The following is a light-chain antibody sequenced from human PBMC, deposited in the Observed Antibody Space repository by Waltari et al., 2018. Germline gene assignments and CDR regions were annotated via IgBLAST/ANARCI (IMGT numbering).Light chain of an antibody. CDR3: QQYDFSVPLT. V-gene: IGKV1-16*02. CDR1: QDITTY. J-gene: IGKJ4*01. CDR2: GAS. Sequence: DIQMTQSPSSLSASVGDRVTITCRASQDITTYLAWFQQKPGKAPKSLIYGASSLQSGVSSNFSGSGSGTDFTLTISRLEPVDFAVYYCQQYDFSVPLTFGGGTKVEIK.